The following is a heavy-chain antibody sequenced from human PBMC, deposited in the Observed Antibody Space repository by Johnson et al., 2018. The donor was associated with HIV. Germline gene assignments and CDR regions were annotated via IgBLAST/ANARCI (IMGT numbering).Heavy chain of an antibody. V-gene: IGHV3-48*04. CDR3: ARGSRYTYDNDDVYLLQAFDV. Sequence: MQLVESGGGLVQPGGSLRLSCAASGFTFSSYAMSWVRQAPGKGLEWVSYISSSGNTIYYADSVKGRFTISRDNAKNSLFLQMDSLRAEDTAVYFCARGSRYTYDNDDVYLLQAFDVWGQGTVVTVSS. CDR1: GFTFSSYA. J-gene: IGHJ3*01. D-gene: IGHD3-16*02. CDR2: ISSSGNTI.